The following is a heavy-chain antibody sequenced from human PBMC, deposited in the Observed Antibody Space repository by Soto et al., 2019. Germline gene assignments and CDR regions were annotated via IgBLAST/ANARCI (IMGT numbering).Heavy chain of an antibody. Sequence: SETLSLTCTVSGGSVNIGSYYWSWIRQPPGKGLEWIGYIYYSGGTDYNPSLKSRVTISIDTSKNQFSLTLTSVTAADTAVYYCARDLGGYCSSTSCLPFDYWGQGTLVTVSS. CDR3: ARDLGGYCSSTSCLPFDY. V-gene: IGHV4-61*01. CDR2: IYYSGGT. CDR1: GGSVNIGSYY. D-gene: IGHD2-2*01. J-gene: IGHJ4*02.